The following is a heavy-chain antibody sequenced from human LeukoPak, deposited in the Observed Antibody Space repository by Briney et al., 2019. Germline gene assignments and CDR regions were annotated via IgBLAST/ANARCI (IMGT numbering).Heavy chain of an antibody. D-gene: IGHD3-10*01. CDR3: AFTGWVRGFDY. CDR2: SGNKGNSYIT. CDR1: VFTFSDHF. J-gene: IGHJ4*02. Sequence: GGSLRLSCAASVFTFSDHFMDWVRQAPRKGLEWVGRSGNKGNSYITEYAASVEGRFTISRDDSKKSLYLQMNSLKTEDTAVYYCAFTGWVRGFDYWVQGTPVTVSS. V-gene: IGHV3-72*01.